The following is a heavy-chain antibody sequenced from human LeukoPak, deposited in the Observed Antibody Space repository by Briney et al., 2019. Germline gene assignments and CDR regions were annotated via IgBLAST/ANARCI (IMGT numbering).Heavy chain of an antibody. D-gene: IGHD2-15*01. Sequence: PGGSLRLSCAASGFTFSSYWMSWVRQAPGKGLKWVANIKQDGSEIYYVDYVKGRFTISRDNAKNSLFLQMNSLRAEDTAVYYCARVLRYCSGGNCYSGGLGYMDVWGKGTTVTISS. V-gene: IGHV3-7*03. CDR1: GFTFSSYW. CDR2: IKQDGSEI. CDR3: ARVLRYCSGGNCYSGGLGYMDV. J-gene: IGHJ6*03.